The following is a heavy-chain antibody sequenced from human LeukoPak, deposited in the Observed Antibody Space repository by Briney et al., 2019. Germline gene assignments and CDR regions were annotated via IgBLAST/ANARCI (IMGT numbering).Heavy chain of an antibody. Sequence: GGSLRLSCAASGFTFSSSAMSWVRQAPGKGLEWVSAISNNGGYTYYADSVQGRFTISRDNSKSTLCLQMNSLRAEDTAVYYCARTDYDFQAGLDYWGQGTLVTVSS. CDR2: ISNNGGYT. V-gene: IGHV3-23*01. CDR3: ARTDYDFQAGLDY. CDR1: GFTFSSSA. D-gene: IGHD3-3*01. J-gene: IGHJ4*02.